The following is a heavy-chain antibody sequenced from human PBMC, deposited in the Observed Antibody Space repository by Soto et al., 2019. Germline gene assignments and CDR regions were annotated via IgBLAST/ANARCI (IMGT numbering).Heavy chain of an antibody. CDR1: GFTFSSYS. CDR3: ATGTTVTTLYYYYGMDV. J-gene: IGHJ6*02. Sequence: GGSLRLSCAASGFTFSSYSMNWVRQAPGKGLEWVSYISSSSSTIYYADSVKGRFTISRDNAKNSLYLQMNSLRAEDTAVYYCATGTTVTTLYYYYGMDVWGQGTTVTVSS. CDR2: ISSSSSTI. D-gene: IGHD4-17*01. V-gene: IGHV3-48*01.